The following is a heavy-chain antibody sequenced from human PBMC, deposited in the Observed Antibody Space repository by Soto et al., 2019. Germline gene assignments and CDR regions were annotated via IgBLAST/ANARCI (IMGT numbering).Heavy chain of an antibody. CDR3: ARGDRGGFDL. CDR1: GFNFDYYW. D-gene: IGHD3-10*01. Sequence: EVQLVESGGGLVQPGESLRLSCAASGFNFDYYWMHWVRQAQGKGMVWVSRVHSDGTTTTYADSVKGRFTISRDNARNTVSRQRSSLRAEDKARYYCARGDRGGFDLWGHGTVVTVSS. J-gene: IGHJ3*01. CDR2: VHSDGTTT. V-gene: IGHV3-74*01.